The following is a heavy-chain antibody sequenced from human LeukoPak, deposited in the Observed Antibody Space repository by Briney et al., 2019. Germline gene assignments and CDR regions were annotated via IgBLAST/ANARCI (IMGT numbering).Heavy chain of an antibody. CDR2: IYTSGST. CDR1: GVSISSYY. Sequence: SETLSLTCTVSGVSISSYYLSWIRQPAGKGLEWIGRIYTSGSTNYNPSVKSRVTMSVDTSKNQFSLKLSSVTAEDTAVYYCARDSYYYDSSGYRGFDYWGQGTLVTVSS. CDR3: ARDSYYYDSSGYRGFDY. V-gene: IGHV4-4*07. D-gene: IGHD3-22*01. J-gene: IGHJ4*02.